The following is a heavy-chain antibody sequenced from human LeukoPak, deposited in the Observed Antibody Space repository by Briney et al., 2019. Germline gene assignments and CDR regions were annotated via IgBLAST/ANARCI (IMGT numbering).Heavy chain of an antibody. CDR3: ARFVDVTMIVVRDAFDI. D-gene: IGHD3-22*01. J-gene: IGHJ3*02. V-gene: IGHV3-30*14. CDR2: ISYDGSNK. CDR1: GFTFNSYA. Sequence: GGSLRLSCAASGFTFNSYAMHWVRQAPGKGLEWVAIISYDGSNKYYADSVKGRFTISRDNSKNTLYLQMNSLRAEDTAVYYCARFVDVTMIVVRDAFDIWGQGTMVTVSS.